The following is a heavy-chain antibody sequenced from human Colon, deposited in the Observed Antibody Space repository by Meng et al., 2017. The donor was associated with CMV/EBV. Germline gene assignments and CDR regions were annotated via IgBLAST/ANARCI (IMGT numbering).Heavy chain of an antibody. J-gene: IGHJ4*02. CDR1: GFTFSDYY. CDR3: ARCKTKGAY. D-gene: IGHD4/OR15-4a*01. CDR2: ISSSGSTI. V-gene: IGHV3-11*04. Sequence: GGLLRLSCTASGFTFSDYYMSWSRQGPGKGLQWISYISSSGSTIYYADSVKGRSTMSRDNAKNTLYLQMNSLRVEDTAVDYCARCKTKGAYWGQGTLVTVSS.